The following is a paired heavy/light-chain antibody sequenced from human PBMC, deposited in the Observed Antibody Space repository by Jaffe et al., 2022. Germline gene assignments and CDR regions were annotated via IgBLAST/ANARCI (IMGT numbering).Heavy chain of an antibody. CDR3: VRGSDYYGSGSLLQH. V-gene: IGHV3-48*01. CDR2: ISSSGTTV. Sequence: EVQLVESGGGLVQPGGSLRLSCEASGFTFRSYSMSWVRQAPGKGLEWVSYISSSGTTVYYADSVKGRFTISRDNAKNSLYLQMNSLRVADTAVYYCVRGSDYYGSGSLLQHWGQGTLVTVSS. D-gene: IGHD3-10*01. J-gene: IGHJ1*01. CDR1: GFTFRSYS.
Light chain of an antibody. V-gene: IGKV1-16*02. J-gene: IGKJ4*01. CDR1: QGISNY. CDR2: DAS. CDR3: QQYSSYPLT. Sequence: DIQMTQSPSSLSASVGDRVTITCRASQGISNYLAWFQQKPGKAPKSLIYDASSLQSGVPSKFSGSGSGTDFTLTISSLQPEDFGTYYCQQYSSYPLTFGGGTKVEI.